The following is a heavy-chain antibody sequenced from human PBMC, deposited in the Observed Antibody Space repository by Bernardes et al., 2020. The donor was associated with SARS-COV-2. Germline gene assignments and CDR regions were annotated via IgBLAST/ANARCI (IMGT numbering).Heavy chain of an antibody. J-gene: IGHJ4*02. D-gene: IGHD4-4*01. Sequence: GGSLRLSCAASGFTFSSYVMSWVRQAPGKGLEWVSTTNPSGGTYNTYYAESVKGRFTISRDNSRNTLYLQMNSLRVEDTAVYYCAKSVERGVRTVIDYWGQGTLVTVSS. CDR1: GFTFSSYV. CDR3: AKSVERGVRTVIDY. V-gene: IGHV3-23*01. CDR2: TNPSGGTYNT.